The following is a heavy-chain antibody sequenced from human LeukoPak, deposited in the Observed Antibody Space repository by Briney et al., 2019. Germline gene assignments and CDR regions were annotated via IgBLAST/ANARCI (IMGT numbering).Heavy chain of an antibody. CDR1: GGSFSGYY. Sequence: SETLSLTCAVYGGSFSGYYWSWTRQPPGKGLEWIGEINHSGSTNYNPSLKSRVTISVDTSKNQFSLKLSSVTAADTAVYYCARAWTAMANFDYWGQGTLVTVSS. CDR3: ARAWTAMANFDY. D-gene: IGHD5-18*01. CDR2: INHSGST. V-gene: IGHV4-34*01. J-gene: IGHJ4*02.